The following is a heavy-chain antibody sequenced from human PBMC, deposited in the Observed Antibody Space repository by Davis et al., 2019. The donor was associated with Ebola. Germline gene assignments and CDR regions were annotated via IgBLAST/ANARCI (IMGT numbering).Heavy chain of an antibody. CDR2: IKQDGSEK. J-gene: IGHJ6*02. CDR1: GFTFSNAW. Sequence: GESLKISCAASGFTFSNAWMSWVRQAPGKGLEWVANIKQDGSEKYFVDSVEGRFTISRDNAKNSLYLQMNSLRAEDTAVYYCASFLRRQQLPPRRYGMDVWGQGTTVTVSS. CDR3: ASFLRRQQLPPRRYGMDV. D-gene: IGHD6-13*01. V-gene: IGHV3-7*01.